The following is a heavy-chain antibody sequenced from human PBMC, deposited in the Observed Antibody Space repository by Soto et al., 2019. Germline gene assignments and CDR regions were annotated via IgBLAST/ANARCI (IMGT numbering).Heavy chain of an antibody. Sequence: ASVKVSCKASGYTFTSYYMHWVRQAPGQGLEWMGIINPSGGSTSYAQKFQGRVTMTRDTSTSTVYMELSSLRSEDTAVYYCAREAIVGATKDYWGQGTLVTASS. CDR3: AREAIVGATKDY. D-gene: IGHD1-26*01. CDR1: GYTFTSYY. V-gene: IGHV1-46*01. J-gene: IGHJ4*02. CDR2: INPSGGST.